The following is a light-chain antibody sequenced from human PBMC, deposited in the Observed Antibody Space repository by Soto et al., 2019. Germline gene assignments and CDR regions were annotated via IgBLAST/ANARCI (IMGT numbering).Light chain of an antibody. CDR2: DVS. CDR3: SSYTSRSTVL. V-gene: IGLV2-14*03. J-gene: IGLJ2*01. Sequence: QSALTQPASVSGSPGQSITISCTGTSNDVGGYNYVSWYQQHPGKAPKLMIYDVSNRPSGISNRFSGSKSGNTASLTISGLQAEDEADYYCSSYTSRSTVLIGGGTQLTVL. CDR1: SNDVGGYNY.